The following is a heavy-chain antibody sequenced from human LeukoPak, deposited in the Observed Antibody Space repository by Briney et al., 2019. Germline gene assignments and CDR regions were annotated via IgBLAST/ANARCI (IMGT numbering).Heavy chain of an antibody. V-gene: IGHV3-48*01. Sequence: PGGSLRLSCAASRFTFSSYSMNWVRQAPGKGLEWVSYISSSSSTIYYADSVKGRFTISRDNAKNSLYLQMNSLRAEDTAVYYCATRGLVVVPAAPRTGKWFDPWGQGTLVTVSS. CDR1: RFTFSSYS. J-gene: IGHJ5*02. CDR3: ATRGLVVVPAAPRTGKWFDP. D-gene: IGHD2-2*01. CDR2: ISSSSSTI.